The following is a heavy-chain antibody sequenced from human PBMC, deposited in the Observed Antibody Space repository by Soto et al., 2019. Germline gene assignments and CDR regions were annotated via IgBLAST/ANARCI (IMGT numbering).Heavy chain of an antibody. J-gene: IGHJ5*02. Sequence: SETLSLPCTVSADSLSSSNYFCGWNRQPPGKGLECIGTIFYSGSTYYHPSLKSRVTISVDTSKNQFSLKLSSVTAADTAVYYCARLGAQEIDPWGQGTLVTVSS. CDR2: IFYSGST. CDR1: ADSLSSSNYF. CDR3: ARLGAQEIDP. D-gene: IGHD3-16*01. V-gene: IGHV4-39*07.